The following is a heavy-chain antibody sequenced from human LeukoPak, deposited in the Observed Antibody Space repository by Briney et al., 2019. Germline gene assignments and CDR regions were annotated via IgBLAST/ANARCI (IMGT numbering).Heavy chain of an antibody. CDR3: ARDGGSESYFDFDI. CDR2: IRYDGSKR. J-gene: IGHJ3*02. Sequence: GGSLRLSCAASGFTFNSYGMHWVRQAPGKGLEWVAFIRYDGSKRYFADSVKGRFALSRDNSKKTLYLQMSSLRAEDTAVYFCARDGGSESYFDFDIWGQGTMVTVSS. V-gene: IGHV3-30*02. CDR1: GFTFNSYG. D-gene: IGHD1-26*01.